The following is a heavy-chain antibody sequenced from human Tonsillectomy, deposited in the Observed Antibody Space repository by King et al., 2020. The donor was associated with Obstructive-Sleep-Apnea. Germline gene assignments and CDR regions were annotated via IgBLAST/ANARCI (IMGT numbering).Heavy chain of an antibody. Sequence: QLQESGPGLVKPSETLSLTCSVSGGSISTFYWSWIRQPPGKGLEWIGYIYYSGSTDYSPSLKSRVTISVDTSKNQFSLRLSSVTAADTAVYYCARVNYSSGSYFYYPGMDVWGQGTTVTVSS. V-gene: IGHV4-59*01. CDR3: ARVNYSSGSYFYYPGMDV. CDR1: GGSISTFY. CDR2: IYYSGST. D-gene: IGHD3-10*01. J-gene: IGHJ6*02.